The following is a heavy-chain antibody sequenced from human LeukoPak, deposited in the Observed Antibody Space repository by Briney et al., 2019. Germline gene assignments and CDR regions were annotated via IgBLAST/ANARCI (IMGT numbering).Heavy chain of an antibody. CDR1: GGSISSYY. CDR3: ARDGYDFWSGYPGTNEAFDI. CDR2: IYTSGST. V-gene: IGHV4-4*07. Sequence: SETLSLTCTVSGGSISSYYWSWIRQPAGKGLEWIGRIYTSGSTNYNPSLKSRVTMSVDTSKNQFSLKLSSVTAADTAVYYCARDGYDFWSGYPGTNEAFDIWGQGTMVTVSS. D-gene: IGHD3-3*01. J-gene: IGHJ3*02.